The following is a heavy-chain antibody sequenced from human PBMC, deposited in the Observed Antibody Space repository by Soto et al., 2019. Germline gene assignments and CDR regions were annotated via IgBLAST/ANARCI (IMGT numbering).Heavy chain of an antibody. J-gene: IGHJ5*02. CDR2: ISAYNGNT. CDR3: ARRIIGSSSVHWFDP. V-gene: IGHV1-18*01. Sequence: GASVKVSCKASGYTFTSYGISWVRQAPGQGLEWMGWISAYNGNTNYAQKLQGRVTMTTDTSTSTAYMELRSLRSDDTAVYYFARRIIGSSSVHWFDPWGQGTLVTVSS. CDR1: GYTFTSYG. D-gene: IGHD6-6*01.